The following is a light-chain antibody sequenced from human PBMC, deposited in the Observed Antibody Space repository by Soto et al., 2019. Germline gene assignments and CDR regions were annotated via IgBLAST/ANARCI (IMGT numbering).Light chain of an antibody. CDR1: RSDVGGYNY. J-gene: IGLJ1*01. V-gene: IGLV2-14*01. CDR3: SSYTSSSTPYV. CDR2: DVT. Sequence: QSALTQPASVSGSPGQSITISCTGTRSDVGGYNYVSSYQQHPVKAPKLMIYDVTNRPSGVSDRFSGSKSGNTASLTISGLQAEDEADYYCSSYTSSSTPYVCGTGTKLTVL.